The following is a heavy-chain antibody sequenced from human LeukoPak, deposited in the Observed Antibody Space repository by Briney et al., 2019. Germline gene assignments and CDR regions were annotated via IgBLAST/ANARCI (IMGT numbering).Heavy chain of an antibody. CDR2: ISSSSYI. CDR3: ARVRYSSSTAFDY. CDR1: GFTFSHYS. V-gene: IGHV3-21*01. J-gene: IGHJ4*02. D-gene: IGHD6-6*01. Sequence: GGSLRLSCAASGFTFSHYSMNWVRQAPGKGLEWVSSISSSSYIYYADSVKGRFTISRDNAKNSLYLQMHSLRVEDTAVYYCARVRYSSSTAFDYWGQGTLVTVSS.